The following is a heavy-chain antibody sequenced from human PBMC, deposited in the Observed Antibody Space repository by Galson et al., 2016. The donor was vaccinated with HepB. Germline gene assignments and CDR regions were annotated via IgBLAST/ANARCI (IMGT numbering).Heavy chain of an antibody. CDR2: XXGSXDTT. CDR3: SKVLLEVWSPFDY. D-gene: IGHD2-15*01. Sequence: SLRLSCAASGFTFSXXXMTXXRQAXXXGLXXVSTXXGSXDTTYHADSVRGRFTISRDNSKNTLYLQMNSLRDEDTAVYYCSKVLLEVWSPFDYWGRGTLVTVSS. V-gene: IGHV3-23*01. CDR1: GFTFSXXX. J-gene: IGHJ4*02.